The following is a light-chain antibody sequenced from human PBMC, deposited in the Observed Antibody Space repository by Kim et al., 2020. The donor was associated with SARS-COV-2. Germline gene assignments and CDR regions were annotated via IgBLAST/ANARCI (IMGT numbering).Light chain of an antibody. CDR3: LQDYTYPRT. CDR2: ATS. CDR1: QGIRND. Sequence: AIQMTQSPSSLSASVGDRVTITCRASQGIRNDLGWYQQKPGKVPELLIYATSSLQSGVPSRFSGSGSGTDFTLTINSLQPEDFATYYCLQDYTYPRTFGQGTKVDIK. J-gene: IGKJ1*01. V-gene: IGKV1-6*01.